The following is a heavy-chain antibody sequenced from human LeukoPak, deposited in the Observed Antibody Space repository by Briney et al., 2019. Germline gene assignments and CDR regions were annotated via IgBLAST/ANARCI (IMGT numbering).Heavy chain of an antibody. CDR3: ARGKMIVVVPAATTFDY. V-gene: IGHV1-2*02. Sequence: GASVKVSCKASGYTFTGYYMHWVRQAPGEGLEWMGWINPNSGGTNYAQKFQGRVTMTRDTSISTAYMELSRLRSHDTAVYSCARGKMIVVVPAATTFDYWGQGTLVTVSS. D-gene: IGHD2-2*01. CDR1: GYTFTGYY. J-gene: IGHJ4*02. CDR2: INPNSGGT.